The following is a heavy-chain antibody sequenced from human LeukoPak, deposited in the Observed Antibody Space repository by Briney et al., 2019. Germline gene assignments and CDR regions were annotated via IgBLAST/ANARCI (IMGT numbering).Heavy chain of an antibody. Sequence: ASVKVSCKASGYTSTSYGISWVRQAPGQGLEWMGWISAYNGNTNYAQKLQGRVTMTTDTSTSTAYMELRSLRSDDTAVYYCARDPGRVTIFGVVIPLNWFDPWGQGTLVTVSS. CDR1: GYTSTSYG. J-gene: IGHJ5*02. D-gene: IGHD3-3*01. CDR2: ISAYNGNT. CDR3: ARDPGRVTIFGVVIPLNWFDP. V-gene: IGHV1-18*01.